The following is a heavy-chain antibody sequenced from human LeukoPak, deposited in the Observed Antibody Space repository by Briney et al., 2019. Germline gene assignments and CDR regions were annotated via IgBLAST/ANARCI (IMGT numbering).Heavy chain of an antibody. CDR3: ARVGRYGAVAGTWYFDL. CDR1: GGSISSSNW. CDR2: IFHSGTG. J-gene: IGHJ2*01. Sequence: SETLSLTCAVSGGSISSSNWWSWVRQPPGKGLEWIGEIFHSGTGNYNPSLKSRVTISVDTSKNQFSLKLSSVTAADTAVYYCARVGRYGAVAGTWYFDLWGRGTLVTVSS. V-gene: IGHV4-4*02. D-gene: IGHD6-19*01.